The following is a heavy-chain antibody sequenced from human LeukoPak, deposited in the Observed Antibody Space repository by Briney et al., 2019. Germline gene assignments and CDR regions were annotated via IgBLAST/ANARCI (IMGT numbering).Heavy chain of an antibody. J-gene: IGHJ6*03. D-gene: IGHD6-13*01. V-gene: IGHV4-39*01. CDR1: GGSISSSSYY. CDR2: IYYSGST. Sequence: PSETLSLTCTVSGGSISSSSYYWGWIRQPPGKGLEWIGSIYYSGSTYYNPSLKSRVTISVDTSKNQFSLKLSSATAADTAVYYCARLDSSSWLNLYYYYYYMDVWGKGTTVTTSS. CDR3: ARLDSSSWLNLYYYYYYMDV.